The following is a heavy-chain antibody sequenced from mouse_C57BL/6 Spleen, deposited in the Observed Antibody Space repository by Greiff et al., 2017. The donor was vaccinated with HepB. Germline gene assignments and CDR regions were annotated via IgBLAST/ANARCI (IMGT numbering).Heavy chain of an antibody. V-gene: IGHV5-17*01. CDR2: ISSGSSTI. J-gene: IGHJ3*01. D-gene: IGHD2-1*01. CDR3: ARVYYGNYEGFAY. Sequence: EVHLVESGGGLVKPGGSLKLSCAASGFTFSDYGMHWVRQAPEKGLEWVAYISSGSSTIYYADTVKGRFTISRDNAKNTLFLQMTSLRSEDTAMYYCARVYYGNYEGFAYWGQGTLVTVSA. CDR1: GFTFSDYG.